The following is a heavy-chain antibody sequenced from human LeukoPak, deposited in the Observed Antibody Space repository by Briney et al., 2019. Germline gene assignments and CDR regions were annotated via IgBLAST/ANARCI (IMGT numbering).Heavy chain of an antibody. J-gene: IGHJ4*02. V-gene: IGHV1-3*04. CDR1: GYTFTNYG. CDR3: ARDPSRRAIEVIPAFDY. Sequence: GASVKVSCKTSGYTFTNYGMHWVRQAPRQSPEWMGWINTGNGNAKSSQKFQDRVTLTRDTSATTAYMELNSLSSEDTAVYYCARDPSRRAIEVIPAFDYWGQGTQVTVSS. D-gene: IGHD2-21*01. CDR2: INTGNGNA.